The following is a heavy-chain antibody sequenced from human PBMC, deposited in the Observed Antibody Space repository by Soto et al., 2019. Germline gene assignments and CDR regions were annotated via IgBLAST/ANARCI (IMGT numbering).Heavy chain of an antibody. CDR2: VYYDGST. Sequence: SETLSLTCTVSGDSISYYYWSWIRQPPGKGLEWIGYVYYDGSTKYNPSLESRVTMSIDTSKNQFSLKLSSVIAADTAVYYCVSYDRQSGRYSLDYWGQGTLVTVSS. CDR1: GDSISYYY. V-gene: IGHV4-59*01. J-gene: IGHJ4*02. D-gene: IGHD3-10*01. CDR3: VSYDRQSGRYSLDY.